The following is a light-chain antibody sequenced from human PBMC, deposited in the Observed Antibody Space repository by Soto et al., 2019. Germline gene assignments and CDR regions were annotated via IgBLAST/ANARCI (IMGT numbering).Light chain of an antibody. CDR3: AAWDDSLNGAI. CDR1: GSNLEKNS. J-gene: IGLJ2*01. V-gene: IGLV1-44*01. Sequence: QSVLTQPPSASGTPGQRVTISCSGGGSNLEKNSVSWYQVVPGTAPKLLIYRNDKRPSGVPDRLSGSKSGTTGSLAISGLQSEDEADYYCAAWDDSLNGAIFGGGTKLTVL. CDR2: RND.